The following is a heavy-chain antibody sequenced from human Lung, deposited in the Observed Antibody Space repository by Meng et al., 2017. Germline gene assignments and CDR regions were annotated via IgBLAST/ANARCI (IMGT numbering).Heavy chain of an antibody. CDR2: INHSGST. Sequence: QVQLQRGGAGMLKPSETLSLTCVVSGGSFSDYYWSWIRQPPGKGLEWIGEINHSGSTNYNPSLENRATISVDTSQNNLSLKLSSVTAADSAVYYCARGPTTMAHDFDYWGQGTLVTVSS. CDR3: ARGPTTMAHDFDY. V-gene: IGHV4-34*01. CDR1: GGSFSDYY. D-gene: IGHD4-11*01. J-gene: IGHJ4*02.